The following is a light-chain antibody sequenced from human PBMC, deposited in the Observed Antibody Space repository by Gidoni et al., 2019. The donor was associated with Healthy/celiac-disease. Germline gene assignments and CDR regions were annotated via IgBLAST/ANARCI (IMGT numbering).Light chain of an antibody. J-gene: IGKJ3*01. V-gene: IGKV1-39*01. CDR3: QQRYSTPLT. CDR2: AAS. Sequence: DSQMTQSPSSLSASVGDRVTITCRASQSISSYLNWYQHKPGKAPKLLIYAASSLQSGVPSRFSGSGSGTEFTLTISSLQPEDFATYYCQQRYSTPLTFGPGTKVDIK. CDR1: QSISSY.